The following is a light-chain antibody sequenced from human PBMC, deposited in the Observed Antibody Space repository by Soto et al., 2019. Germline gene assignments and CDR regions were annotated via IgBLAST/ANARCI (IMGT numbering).Light chain of an antibody. J-gene: IGKJ4*01. CDR1: QSVGSF. V-gene: IGKV3-11*01. Sequence: EVVLTQSPATLSLSPGERATLSCRASQSVGSFLAWYQQKPGQAPRLLIYDASNRATGIPDRFSGGGSGTDFTLTISRLEPEDFAVYYCQQFSSYPLTFGGGTKVDIK. CDR2: DAS. CDR3: QQFSSYPLT.